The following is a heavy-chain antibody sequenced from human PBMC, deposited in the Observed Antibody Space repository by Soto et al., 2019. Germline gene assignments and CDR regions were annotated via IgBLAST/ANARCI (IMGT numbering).Heavy chain of an antibody. CDR3: ASIHTEPIAVAGILFDY. V-gene: IGHV3-21*01. D-gene: IGHD6-19*01. Sequence: PGGSLRLSCAASGFTFSSYSMNWVRQAPGKGLEWVSSISSSSYICYADSVKGRFTISRDNAKNSLYLQMNSLRAEDTAVYYCASIHTEPIAVAGILFDYWGQGTLVTVSS. CDR2: ISSSSYI. J-gene: IGHJ4*02. CDR1: GFTFSSYS.